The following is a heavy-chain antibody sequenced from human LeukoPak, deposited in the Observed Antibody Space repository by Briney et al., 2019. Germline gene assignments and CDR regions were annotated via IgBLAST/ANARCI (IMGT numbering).Heavy chain of an antibody. V-gene: IGHV4-34*01. CDR1: GGSISSYY. J-gene: IGHJ4*02. CDR3: ARGQGTVTTH. CDR2: INHSGSA. Sequence: SETLSLTCTVSGGSISSYYWTWIRQPPGKGLEWIGEINHSGSANYNPSLMSRVTISLDTSKNHFSLNLSSVTAADTAVYYCARGQGTVTTHWGQGTLVTVSS. D-gene: IGHD4-17*01.